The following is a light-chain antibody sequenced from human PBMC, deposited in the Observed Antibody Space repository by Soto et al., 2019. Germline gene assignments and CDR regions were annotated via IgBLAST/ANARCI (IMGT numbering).Light chain of an antibody. CDR2: GAS. Sequence: EIVMTQSPATLSVSPGERATLSCRASQSVSSNLAWYQQKPGQAPTLLLYGASTRATAIPARISGSGSGIEFTHTIISLQSEDFAVYFCQQYNNWPPDWTFGQGTKVEIK. J-gene: IGKJ1*01. V-gene: IGKV3-15*01. CDR3: QQYNNWPPDWT. CDR1: QSVSSN.